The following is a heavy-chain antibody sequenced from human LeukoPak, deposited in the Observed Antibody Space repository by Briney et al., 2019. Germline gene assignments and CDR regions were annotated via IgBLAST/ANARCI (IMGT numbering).Heavy chain of an antibody. J-gene: IGHJ4*02. D-gene: IGHD1-26*01. CDR2: ISGSAGST. CDR1: GFTFSSYA. V-gene: IGHV3-23*01. Sequence: GGSLRLSCAASGFTFSSYAMSWVRQAPGKGLEWVSGISGSAGSTYYGYSVKGRFTISRDNSKNTVYLQMNSLRAEDTAVYYCAKDGSGIYPLHYFDCWGQGTLVTVSS. CDR3: AKDGSGIYPLHYFDC.